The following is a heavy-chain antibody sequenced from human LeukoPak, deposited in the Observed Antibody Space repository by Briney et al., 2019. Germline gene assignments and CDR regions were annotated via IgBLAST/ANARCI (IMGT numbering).Heavy chain of an antibody. CDR3: ARVGYYDSSGYYYVAFDY. D-gene: IGHD3-22*01. CDR1: GGSISSGSYY. V-gene: IGHV4-61*01. CDR2: IYYSGST. J-gene: IGHJ4*02. Sequence: SETLSLTCTVSGGSISSGSYYWSWIRQPPGKGLEWIGYIYYSGSTNYNPSLKSRVTISVDTSKNQFSLKLSSVTAADTAVYYCARVGYYDSSGYYYVAFDYWGQGTLVTVSS.